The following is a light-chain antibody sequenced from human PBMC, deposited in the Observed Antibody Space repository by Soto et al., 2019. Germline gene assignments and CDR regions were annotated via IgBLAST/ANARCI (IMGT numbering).Light chain of an antibody. CDR1: SSDVGANNY. CDR2: EVT. J-gene: IGLJ1*01. Sequence: QSVLTQPPSASGSPGQSVTISCTGTSSDVGANNYVSWYQQHPGKAPKLMIYEVTKRPSGVPDRFSGSKSGNTASLTVSGLQAEDEADYYCSSYEGTNIVFGTGTKLTVL. CDR3: SSYEGTNIV. V-gene: IGLV2-8*01.